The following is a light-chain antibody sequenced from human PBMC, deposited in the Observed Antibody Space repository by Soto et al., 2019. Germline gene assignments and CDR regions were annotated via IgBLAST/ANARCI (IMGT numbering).Light chain of an antibody. Sequence: EIVLTQSPGTLSLSPGERATLTCRASQSVDSRYFAWYQQKPGQAPRLLIYGASYRATGIPDRFSGSGSGPDFTLTISRLEPEDFAMYYCQQYHNSPRTFGQGTKVEIK. CDR3: QQYHNSPRT. J-gene: IGKJ1*01. CDR2: GAS. V-gene: IGKV3-20*01. CDR1: QSVDSRY.